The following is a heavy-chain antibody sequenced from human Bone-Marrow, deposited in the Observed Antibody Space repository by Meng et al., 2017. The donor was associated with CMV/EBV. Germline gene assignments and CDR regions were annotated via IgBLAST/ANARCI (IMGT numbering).Heavy chain of an antibody. J-gene: IGHJ3*02. CDR3: TRVDCSGPSCHLRPFDI. CDR2: ISGSNRYI. D-gene: IGHD2-2*01. V-gene: IGHV3-21*06. Sequence: GESLKISCAASGFTFSSYSLNWVRQSPGKGLEWVSSISGSNRYINYAESVRGRFTVSRDNAKNSLSLQMNSLRGDDTAVYYCTRVDCSGPSCHLRPFDIRGQGTMVTVS. CDR1: GFTFSSYS.